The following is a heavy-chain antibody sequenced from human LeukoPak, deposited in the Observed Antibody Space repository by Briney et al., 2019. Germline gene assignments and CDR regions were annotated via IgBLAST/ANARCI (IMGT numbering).Heavy chain of an antibody. D-gene: IGHD3-16*02. CDR3: ARRGVWGSYRYFDY. CDR1: SASVSIYY. CDR2: IYYSGST. V-gene: IGHV4-59*02. J-gene: IGHJ4*02. Sequence: SETLSLTCTVSSASVSIYYWSWIRQPPGKGLEWIGYIYYSGSTNYNPSLKSRVTISIDTSKNQFSLKLSSVTAADTAVYYCARRGVWGSYRYFDYWGQGTLVTVSS.